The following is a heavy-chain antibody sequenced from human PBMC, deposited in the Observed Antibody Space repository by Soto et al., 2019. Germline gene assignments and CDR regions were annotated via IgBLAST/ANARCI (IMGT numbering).Heavy chain of an antibody. Sequence: SXKVSLPAAGYTXSSYGISLVRQAPGQGLEWMGWISAYNGNTNYAKKLQGRVTMTTDTSKRTAYMELRSLRSDDTDVYYCARDIAAAGTRLDYWGQGTLGTVS. CDR1: GYTXSSYG. CDR3: ARDIAAAGTRLDY. D-gene: IGHD6-13*01. J-gene: IGHJ4*02. V-gene: IGHV1-18*04. CDR2: ISAYNGNT.